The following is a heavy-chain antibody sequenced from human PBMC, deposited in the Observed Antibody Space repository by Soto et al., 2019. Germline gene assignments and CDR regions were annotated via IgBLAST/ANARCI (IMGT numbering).Heavy chain of an antibody. J-gene: IGHJ6*02. V-gene: IGHV2-5*02. D-gene: IGHD3-10*02. CDR1: GFALSTSGVG. CDR2: IYWDDDK. CDR3: PHRLLCGYYPPYHYYGIDV. Sequence: QITLKESGPTLVKPTQTLTLTCTCTGFALSTSGVGVDWIRQPPGKALEWVALIYWDDDKRYSPSLNISLTITRDTSKNPVVITMTNLDPVDTATYYCPHRLLCGYYPPYHYYGIDVWGQGITVTVS.